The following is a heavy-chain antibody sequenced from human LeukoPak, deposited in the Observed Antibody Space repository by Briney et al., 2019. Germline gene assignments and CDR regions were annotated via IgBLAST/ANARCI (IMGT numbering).Heavy chain of an antibody. D-gene: IGHD3-22*01. CDR3: ARARVVVPYFDY. CDR1: GGSISSYY. V-gene: IGHV4-59*01. J-gene: IGHJ4*02. Sequence: SETLSLTCTVSGGSISSYYWSWIRQPPGKGLEWIGYIYYSGSTNYNPSLKSRVTISVDTSKNQFSLKLSSVTAADTAVYYCARARVVVPYFDYWGQGTLVTVSS. CDR2: IYYSGST.